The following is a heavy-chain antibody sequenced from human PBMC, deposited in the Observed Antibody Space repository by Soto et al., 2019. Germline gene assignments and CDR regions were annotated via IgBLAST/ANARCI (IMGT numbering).Heavy chain of an antibody. CDR3: ARGLLISVDPGNSSGHYYFDY. CDR2: INHSGGT. Sequence: PSETLSLTCAVYGGSFSGYYWSWIRQPPGKGLEWIGEINHSGGTNYNPSLKSRVTISVDTSKNQFSLKLSSVTAADTAVYYCARGLLISVDPGNSSGHYYFDYWGQGTLVTVSS. V-gene: IGHV4-34*01. D-gene: IGHD6-19*01. J-gene: IGHJ4*02. CDR1: GGSFSGYY.